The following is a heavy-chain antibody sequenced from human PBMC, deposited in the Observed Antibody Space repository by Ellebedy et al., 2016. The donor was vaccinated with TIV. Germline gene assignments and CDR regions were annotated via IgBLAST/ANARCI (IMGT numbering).Heavy chain of an antibody. CDR2: ISDKGVIT. CDR1: GFAFSSYA. V-gene: IGHV3-23*01. J-gene: IGHJ2*01. CDR3: AKGGSKSGYSFDL. D-gene: IGHD3-3*01. Sequence: GESLKISCATSGFAFSSYAMSWVRQAPGEGLEWVSAISDKGVITKYADSVKGRFTISRDNSKNTLSLQMNSLRAEDTAVYYCAKGGSKSGYSFDLWGRGTLVTVSS.